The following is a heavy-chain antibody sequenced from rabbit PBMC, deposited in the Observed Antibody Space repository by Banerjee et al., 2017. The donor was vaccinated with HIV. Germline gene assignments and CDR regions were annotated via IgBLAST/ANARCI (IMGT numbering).Heavy chain of an antibody. CDR1: GFTLSSYW. Sequence: QEQLEESGGDLVKPEGSLTLTCTASGFTLSSYWMWWVRQAPGKGLEWIACINTSSGNTVYATWAKGRFTISKTSWTTVTLQMTSLTVAGTATYFCARNDFSSAWGADLWGQGTLVTVS. J-gene: IGHJ3*01. CDR3: ARNDFSSAWGADL. V-gene: IGHV1S45*01. CDR2: INTSSGNT. D-gene: IGHD4-1*01.